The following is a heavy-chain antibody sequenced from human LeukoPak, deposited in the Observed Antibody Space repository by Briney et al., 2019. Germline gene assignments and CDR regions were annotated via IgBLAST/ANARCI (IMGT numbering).Heavy chain of an antibody. CDR2: IGGSGVRT. V-gene: IGHV3-23*01. Sequence: GGSLRLSCSASGFTFTTYGMSWVRQAPGKGLEWVSGIGGSGVRTYYADSVKGRFTISRDNSKNTLYLQMNSLRTEDSAVYYCARGNKQLVFNRNKGGFDPWGQGTLVTVSS. CDR3: ARGNKQLVFNRNKGGFDP. CDR1: GFTFTTYG. J-gene: IGHJ5*02. D-gene: IGHD6-13*01.